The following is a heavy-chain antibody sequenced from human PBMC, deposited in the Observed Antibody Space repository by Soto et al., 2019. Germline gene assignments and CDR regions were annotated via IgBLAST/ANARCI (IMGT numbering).Heavy chain of an antibody. Sequence: ASVKVSCKASGGTFSSYTISWVRQAPGQGLEWMGRIIPILGIANYAQKFQGRVTITADKSTSTAYMELSSLRSEDTAVYYCAGVSRGDFWSGYFALGSDPWGQGTLVTVSS. CDR2: IIPILGIA. D-gene: IGHD3-3*01. V-gene: IGHV1-69*02. CDR1: GGTFSSYT. J-gene: IGHJ5*02. CDR3: AGVSRGDFWSGYFALGSDP.